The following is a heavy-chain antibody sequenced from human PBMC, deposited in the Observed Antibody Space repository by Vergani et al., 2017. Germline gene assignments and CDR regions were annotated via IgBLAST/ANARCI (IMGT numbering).Heavy chain of an antibody. J-gene: IGHJ5*02. CDR1: GGSISSGSYY. V-gene: IGHV4-61*02. CDR2: IYTSGST. D-gene: IGHD3-22*01. CDR3: ARQGGHYYDSSGYSNWFDP. Sequence: QVQLPESGPGLVKPSQTLSLTCTVSGGSISSGSYYWSWIRQPAGKGLEWIGRIYTSGSTNYNPSLKSRVTISVDTSKNQFSLKLSFVTAADTAVYYCARQGGHYYDSSGYSNWFDPWGQGTLVTVSS.